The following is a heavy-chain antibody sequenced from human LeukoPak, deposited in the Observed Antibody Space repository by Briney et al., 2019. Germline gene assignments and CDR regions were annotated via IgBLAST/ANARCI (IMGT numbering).Heavy chain of an antibody. V-gene: IGHV4-4*02. CDR3: AREGCSGGSCYYYYGMDV. J-gene: IGHJ6*02. Sequence: SGTLSLTCAVSGGSISGSNWWSWVRQPPGKGLEWIGEIYHSGSTNYNPSLKSRVTISVDKSKNQFSLKLSSVTAADTAVYYCAREGCSGGSCYYYYGMDVWGQGTTVTVSS. D-gene: IGHD2-15*01. CDR2: IYHSGST. CDR1: GGSISGSNW.